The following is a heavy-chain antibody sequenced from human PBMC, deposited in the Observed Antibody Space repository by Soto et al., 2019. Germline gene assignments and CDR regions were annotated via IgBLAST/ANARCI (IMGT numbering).Heavy chain of an antibody. Sequence: SQTLSLTCAISGDSVSSNSAAWNWIRQSPSRGLEWLGRTYYRSKWYNDYAVSVKSRITINPDTSKNQFSLQLNSVTPEDTVFYYCERGHGGYDENEVFDFWGKGTMAPV. D-gene: IGHD5-12*01. CDR1: GDSVSSNSAA. V-gene: IGHV6-1*01. CDR2: TYYRSKWYN. J-gene: IGHJ3*01. CDR3: ERGHGGYDENEVFDF.